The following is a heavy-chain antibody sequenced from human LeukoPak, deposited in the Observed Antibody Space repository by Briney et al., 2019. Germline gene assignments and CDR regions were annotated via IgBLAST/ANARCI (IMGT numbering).Heavy chain of an antibody. Sequence: PGGSLRLSCAAPGFTFSSYWMHWVRQAPGKGLVWVSRINSDGSSTSYADSVKGRFTISRDNAKNTLYLQMNSLRAEDTAVYYCARGLEPQSKYYYYMDVWGKGTTVTVSS. CDR3: ARGLEPQSKYYYYMDV. CDR1: GFTFSSYW. CDR2: INSDGSST. D-gene: IGHD1-1*01. V-gene: IGHV3-74*01. J-gene: IGHJ6*03.